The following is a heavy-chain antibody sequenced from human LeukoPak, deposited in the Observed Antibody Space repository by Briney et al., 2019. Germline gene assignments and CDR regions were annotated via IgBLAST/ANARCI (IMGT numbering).Heavy chain of an antibody. V-gene: IGHV3-7*01. J-gene: IGHJ4*02. CDR1: GFTFSNYW. D-gene: IGHD5-18*01. CDR2: IKHDGSEK. CDR3: ATEMVRGYSLTYFDY. Sequence: GGSLRLSCEASGFTFSNYWMSWVRQAPGKGLEWVANIKHDGSEKYYADSVKGRFTISRDNAKNSLYLQMNSLRAEDTAVYYCATEMVRGYSLTYFDYWGQGTLVTVSS.